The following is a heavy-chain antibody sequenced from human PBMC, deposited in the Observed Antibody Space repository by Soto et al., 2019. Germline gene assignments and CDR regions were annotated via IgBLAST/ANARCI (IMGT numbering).Heavy chain of an antibody. Sequence: PGESLKISCKVSGYYFINFWISWVRQMPGKGLDWMGRIDPSDSYTDYSPSSRGRVTISVDKSIGTAYLQWSTLEASDTATYYCARLSSPYWYFDLWGRGTLVTVSS. CDR1: GYYFINFW. V-gene: IGHV5-10-1*01. CDR2: IDPSDSYT. J-gene: IGHJ2*01. CDR3: ARLSSPYWYFDL.